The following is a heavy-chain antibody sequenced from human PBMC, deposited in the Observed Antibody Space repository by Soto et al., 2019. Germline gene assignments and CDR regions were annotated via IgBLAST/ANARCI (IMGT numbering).Heavy chain of an antibody. CDR1: GDSISTYY. CDR3: ARYYYDSSGYYYGWFDP. D-gene: IGHD3-22*01. Sequence: SETLSLTCTVSGDSISTYYWSWIRQPPGKGLEWIAYIYYTGNTYYNPSLKSRVTISMDTSKNQFSLKLSSVTAADTAVYYCARYYYDSSGYYYGWFDPWGQGTLVTVSS. J-gene: IGHJ5*02. CDR2: IYYTGNT. V-gene: IGHV4-59*01.